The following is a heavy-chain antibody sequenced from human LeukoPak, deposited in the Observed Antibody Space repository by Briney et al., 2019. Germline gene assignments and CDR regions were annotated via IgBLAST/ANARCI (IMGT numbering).Heavy chain of an antibody. J-gene: IGHJ3*02. Sequence: SGTLSLTCAVSGGSISSSNWWSWVRQPPGKGLEWIGEIYHSGSTNYNPSLRSRVTISVDTSKNQFSLKLSSVTAADTAVYYCARLVVGATRAFDIWGQGTMVTVSS. V-gene: IGHV4-4*02. CDR3: ARLVVGATRAFDI. CDR1: GGSISSSNW. CDR2: IYHSGST. D-gene: IGHD1-26*01.